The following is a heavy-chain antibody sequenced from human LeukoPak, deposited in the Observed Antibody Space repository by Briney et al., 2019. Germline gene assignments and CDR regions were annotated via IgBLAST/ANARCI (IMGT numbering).Heavy chain of an antibody. CDR3: ARDGQQYYYDSTPA. D-gene: IGHD3-22*01. J-gene: IGHJ5*02. V-gene: IGHV3-48*02. Sequence: GGSLRLSCAPSGVTFSSYSMNWVRQVPGKGLEWVSYISSSSSTIYYADSVKGRFTISRDNAKNSLYLQMNSLRDEDTAVYYCARDGQQYYYDSTPAWGQGTLVTVSS. CDR2: ISSSSSTI. CDR1: GVTFSSYS.